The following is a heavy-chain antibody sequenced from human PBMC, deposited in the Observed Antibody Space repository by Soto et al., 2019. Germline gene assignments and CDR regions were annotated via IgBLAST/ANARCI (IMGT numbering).Heavy chain of an antibody. Sequence: EVQLLESGGGLVQLGGSLRLSCAASGFTFSTFAMSWVRQAPGKGLEWVSAISGGGGSTYYADSVKGRFTISRDNSKNTLYLQMNSLGAEDTAVYYCASPSTIDPWGQGTLVTVSS. CDR3: ASPSTIDP. CDR1: GFTFSTFA. CDR2: ISGGGGST. D-gene: IGHD2-2*01. V-gene: IGHV3-23*01. J-gene: IGHJ5*02.